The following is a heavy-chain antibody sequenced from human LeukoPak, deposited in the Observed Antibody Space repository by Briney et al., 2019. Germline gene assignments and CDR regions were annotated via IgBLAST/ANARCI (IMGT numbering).Heavy chain of an antibody. CDR1: GGSISSGSYY. CDR2: IYTSGST. J-gene: IGHJ4*02. CDR3: ARGQFDY. Sequence: SETLSLTCTVSGGSISSGSYYWSWIRQPAGKGLEWIGRIYTSGSTNYNPSLKSRVTISVDTSKNQFSLKLSSVTAADTAVYYCARGQFDYWGQGTLVTVSS. V-gene: IGHV4-61*02.